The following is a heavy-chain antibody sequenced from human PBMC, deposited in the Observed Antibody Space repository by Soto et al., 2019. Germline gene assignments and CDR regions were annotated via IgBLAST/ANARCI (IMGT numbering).Heavy chain of an antibody. CDR3: ARDRDDFWSGRPQYYFDY. CDR2: TYYRSKWYN. J-gene: IGHJ4*02. CDR1: GDSVSSNSAA. Sequence: SQTLSLTCAISGDSVSSNSAAWNWIRQSPSRGLEWLGRTYYRSKWYNDYAVSVKSRITINPDTSKNQFSLQLNSVTPEDTAVYYCARDRDDFWSGRPQYYFDYWGQGTLVTVSS. D-gene: IGHD3-3*01. V-gene: IGHV6-1*01.